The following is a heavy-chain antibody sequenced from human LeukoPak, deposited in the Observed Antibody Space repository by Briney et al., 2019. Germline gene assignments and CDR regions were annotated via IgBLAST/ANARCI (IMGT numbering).Heavy chain of an antibody. D-gene: IGHD1-7*01. V-gene: IGHV3-30-3*01. CDR3: ARDANWNYDPLPRSPLDY. CDR1: GFTFSSYA. J-gene: IGHJ4*02. Sequence: GGSLRLSCAASGFTFSSYAMHWVRQAPGKGLEWVAVISYDGSNKYYADSVKGRFTISRDNSKNTLYLQMNSLRAEDTAVYYCARDANWNYDPLPRSPLDYWGQGTLVTVSS. CDR2: ISYDGSNK.